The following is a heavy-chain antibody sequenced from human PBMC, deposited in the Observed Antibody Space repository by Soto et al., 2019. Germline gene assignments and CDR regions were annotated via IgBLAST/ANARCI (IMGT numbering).Heavy chain of an antibody. CDR3: AIIRDYGDYLDY. CDR1: GYTFTSYG. D-gene: IGHD4-17*01. J-gene: IGHJ4*02. V-gene: IGHV1-18*01. Sequence: ASVKLSCKASGYTFTSYGISWVRQAPGQGLEWMGWISAYNGNTNYAQKLQGRVTMTTDTSTSTAYMELRSLRSDDTAVYYCAIIRDYGDYLDYWGQGTLVTVSS. CDR2: ISAYNGNT.